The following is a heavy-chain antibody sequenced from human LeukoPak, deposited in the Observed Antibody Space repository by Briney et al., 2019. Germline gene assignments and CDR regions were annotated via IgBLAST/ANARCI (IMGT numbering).Heavy chain of an antibody. CDR1: GFTVSSNY. CDR2: IYSGGST. J-gene: IGHJ3*02. Sequence: SGGSLRLSCAASGFTVSSNYMSWVRQAPGKGLEWVPVIYSGGSTYYADSVKGRFTISRDNSKNTLYLQMNSLRAEDTAVYYCARDRMPGAFDIWGQGTMVTVSS. D-gene: IGHD2-2*01. V-gene: IGHV3-66*01. CDR3: ARDRMPGAFDI.